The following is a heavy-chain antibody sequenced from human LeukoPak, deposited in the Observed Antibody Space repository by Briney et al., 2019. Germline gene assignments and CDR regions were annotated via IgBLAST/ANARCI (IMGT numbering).Heavy chain of an antibody. CDR3: ARDQGGYYGSGTWWFDP. Sequence: SETLSLTCAVYGGSFSGYYWSWIRQPPGKGLEWIGEINHSGSTNYNPSLKSRVTMSVDTSKNQFPLKLSSVTAADTAVYYCARDQGGYYGSGTWWFDPWGQGTLVTVSS. CDR2: INHSGST. J-gene: IGHJ5*02. D-gene: IGHD3-10*01. CDR1: GGSFSGYY. V-gene: IGHV4-34*01.